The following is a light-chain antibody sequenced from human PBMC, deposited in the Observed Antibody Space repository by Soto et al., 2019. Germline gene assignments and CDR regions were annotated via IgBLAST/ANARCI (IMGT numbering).Light chain of an antibody. CDR3: QQYDTYWT. Sequence: DIQMTQSPSTLSASVGDRVIITCRASQSISSWLAWYQQKPGKAPKLLIYKASNLENGVPSRFSGSGSGTDFTLTISSLQPDDFATYYCQQYDTYWTFGQGTKVEIK. CDR2: KAS. CDR1: QSISSW. V-gene: IGKV1-5*03. J-gene: IGKJ1*01.